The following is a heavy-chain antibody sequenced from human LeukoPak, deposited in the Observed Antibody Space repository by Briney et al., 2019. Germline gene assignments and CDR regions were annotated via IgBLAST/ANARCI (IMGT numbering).Heavy chain of an antibody. V-gene: IGHV3-30*04. Sequence: GRSLRLSCAASGFTFSSYAMHWVRQAPGKGLEWVAVISYDGSNKYYADSVKGRFTISRDNSKNTLYLQMNSLRAEDTAVYYCARESDYYDSNDYWGQETLVTVSS. D-gene: IGHD3-22*01. CDR1: GFTFSSYA. CDR3: ARESDYYDSNDY. CDR2: ISYDGSNK. J-gene: IGHJ4*02.